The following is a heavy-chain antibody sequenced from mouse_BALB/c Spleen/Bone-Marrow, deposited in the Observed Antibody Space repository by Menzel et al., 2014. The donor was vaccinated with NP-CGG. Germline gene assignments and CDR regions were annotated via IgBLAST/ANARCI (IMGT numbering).Heavy chain of an antibody. CDR1: GFTFSSSA. Sequence: EVKVVASGGGLVKPGGSLKLSCAASGFTFSSSAMSWVRQTPEKRLAWVATLSSGGSYTYYPASVKGRFSISRANDKNTLYLQRSSLRSEDTAMYYCARPPYYGSSYWYFELWGAATTVTVSP. V-gene: IGHV5-9-3*01. CDR3: ARPPYYGSSYWYFEL. CDR2: LSSGGSYT. D-gene: IGHD1-1*01. J-gene: IGHJ1*01.